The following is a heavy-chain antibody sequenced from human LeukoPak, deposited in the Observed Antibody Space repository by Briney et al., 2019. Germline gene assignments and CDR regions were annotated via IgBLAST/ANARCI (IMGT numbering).Heavy chain of an antibody. V-gene: IGHV3-7*04. CDR2: IKQDGSEK. CDR1: GFTFSSYW. CDR3: GRFTRSGDSVY. J-gene: IGHJ4*02. Sequence: GGSLRLSCAASGFTFSSYWMSWVRQAPGKGLEWVANIKQDGSEKQYVASVKGRFAISRDNAENSLYLQMNSLKAEDTAVYYCGRFTRSGDSVYWGQGTLVTVSS. D-gene: IGHD7-27*01.